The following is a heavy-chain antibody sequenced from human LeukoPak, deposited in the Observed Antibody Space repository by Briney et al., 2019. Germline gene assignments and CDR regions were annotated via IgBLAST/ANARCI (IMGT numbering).Heavy chain of an antibody. V-gene: IGHV3-21*04. Sequence: GGSLRLSCVGFGFTFSNYNLNWVRQAPGKGLEWVSSISRSGGSTYYAESVRGRLTISRDNAKNSLYLQMNSLRAEDTAVYYCAREKNLRGFDYWGQGTLVTVSS. D-gene: IGHD1-14*01. J-gene: IGHJ4*02. CDR2: ISRSGGST. CDR1: GFTFSNYN. CDR3: AREKNLRGFDY.